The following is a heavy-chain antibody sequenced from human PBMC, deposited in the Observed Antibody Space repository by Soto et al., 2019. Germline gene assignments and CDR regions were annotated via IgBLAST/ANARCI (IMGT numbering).Heavy chain of an antibody. Sequence: QVRLQQWGAGLLKPSETLALTCAVHGGSFSGYYWSWIRQPPGKGLEWIGEINHSGGTNYNPSLKSRVSISVDASKHQFSLQLSSVTAADTAVYYCARLWSSNEGSSWGQGTLVAVSS. CDR3: ARLWSSNEGSS. D-gene: IGHD2-21*01. CDR2: INHSGGT. V-gene: IGHV4-34*01. CDR1: GGSFSGYY. J-gene: IGHJ4*02.